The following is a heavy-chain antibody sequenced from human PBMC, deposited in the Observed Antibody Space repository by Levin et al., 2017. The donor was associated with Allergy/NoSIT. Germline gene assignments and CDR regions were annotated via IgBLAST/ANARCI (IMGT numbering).Heavy chain of an antibody. Sequence: AGGSLRLSCTASGVTFSTYWMHWVRQAPGKGLVWVSRINSDGSSTSYADSVKGRFTISRDNAKNTLYLQMNSLRAEDTAVYYCARDDGGNSYDYWGQGTLVTVSS. CDR2: INSDGSST. V-gene: IGHV3-74*01. CDR1: GVTFSTYW. D-gene: IGHD4-23*01. CDR3: ARDDGGNSYDY. J-gene: IGHJ4*02.